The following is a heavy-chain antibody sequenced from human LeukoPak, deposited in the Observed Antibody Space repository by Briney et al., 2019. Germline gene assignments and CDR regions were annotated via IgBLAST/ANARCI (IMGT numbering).Heavy chain of an antibody. Sequence: SETLSLTCAVYGGSFSGYYWSWIRQPPGKGLEWIGEINHSGSTNYNPSLKSRVTISVDTSKNQFSLKLSSVTAADTAVYYCANPPRYCSSTSCYSGGMDVWGQGTTVTVSS. V-gene: IGHV4-34*01. CDR1: GGSFSGYY. CDR2: INHSGST. D-gene: IGHD2-2*01. J-gene: IGHJ6*02. CDR3: ANPPRYCSSTSCYSGGMDV.